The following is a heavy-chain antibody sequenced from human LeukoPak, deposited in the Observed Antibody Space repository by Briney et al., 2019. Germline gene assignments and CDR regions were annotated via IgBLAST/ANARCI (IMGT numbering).Heavy chain of an antibody. V-gene: IGHV3-9*03. D-gene: IGHD4-23*01. CDR3: AKDLYGGNSGVFDY. Sequence: GRSLRLSCAASGFTFDDYAMHWVRQAPGKGLEWVSGISWNSGSIGYADSVKGRFTISRDHAKNSLYLQMNSLRAEDMALYYCAKDLYGGNSGVFDYWGQGTLVTVSS. CDR1: GFTFDDYA. J-gene: IGHJ4*02. CDR2: ISWNSGSI.